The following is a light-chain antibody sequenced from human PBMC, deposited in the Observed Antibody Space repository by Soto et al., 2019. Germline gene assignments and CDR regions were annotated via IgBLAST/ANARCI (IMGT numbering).Light chain of an antibody. Sequence: EIVLTQSPATLSVSAGGTVTLSCRASQNIRSSLAWYQQRPGQAPRLLLYDASTRATGIPPRFSGGGSWTEFTVTISSLQSQDFAIYYCQQYDIWPPYTFGQGTKVDIK. CDR3: QQYDIWPPYT. CDR1: QNIRSS. CDR2: DAS. V-gene: IGKV3-15*01. J-gene: IGKJ2*01.